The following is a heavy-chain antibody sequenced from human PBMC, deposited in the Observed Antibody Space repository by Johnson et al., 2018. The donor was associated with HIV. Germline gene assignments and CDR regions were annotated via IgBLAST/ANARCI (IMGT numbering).Heavy chain of an antibody. CDR2: ISYDGSNK. D-gene: IGHD6-13*01. Sequence: QVQLVESGGGVVQPGGSLRLSCAASGFTFSSYAMHWVRQAPGKGLEWVAVISYDGSNKYYADSVKGRFTISRDNSKNTLYLQMNSLRAEDTAVYYCVREGAAAGPTDAFDIWGQGTMVTVSS. J-gene: IGHJ3*02. CDR3: VREGAAAGPTDAFDI. V-gene: IGHV3-30-3*01. CDR1: GFTFSSYA.